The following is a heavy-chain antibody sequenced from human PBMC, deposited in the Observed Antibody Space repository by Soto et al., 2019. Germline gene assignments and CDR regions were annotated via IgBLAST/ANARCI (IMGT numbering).Heavy chain of an antibody. V-gene: IGHV1-69*13. D-gene: IGHD6-19*01. CDR1: GVTFNRQD. CDR2: IIPIFGTT. CDR3: ARYASSGNNSVWYTFDP. Sequence: SVKVSCKASGVTFNRQDMRWVRQAPGQGLEWMGGIIPIFGTTNYAKKFQGRVTITADESTSTAYMELSSLRSEDTAVYYCARYASSGNNSVWYTFDPWGQGTLVTVSS. J-gene: IGHJ5*02.